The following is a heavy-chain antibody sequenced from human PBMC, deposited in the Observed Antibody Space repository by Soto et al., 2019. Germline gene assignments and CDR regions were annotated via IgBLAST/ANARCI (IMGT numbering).Heavy chain of an antibody. V-gene: IGHV1-2*04. D-gene: IGHD3-3*01. J-gene: IGHJ6*02. Sequence: ASVKVSCKASGYTFTSYYMHWVRQAPGQGLEWMGRINPNSGSTNYAQKFQGWVTMTRDTSISTAYMELSRLRSDDTAVYYCARGAVLRFLVYYYYGMDVWGQGTTVTVSS. CDR1: GYTFTSYY. CDR2: INPNSGST. CDR3: ARGAVLRFLVYYYYGMDV.